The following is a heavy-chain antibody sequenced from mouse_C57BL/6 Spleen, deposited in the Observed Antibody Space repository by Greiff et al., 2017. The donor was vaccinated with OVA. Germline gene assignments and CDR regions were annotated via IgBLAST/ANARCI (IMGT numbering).Heavy chain of an antibody. Sequence: QVQLQQSGAELARPGASVKLSCKASGYTFTSYGISWVKQRTGQGLEWIGEIYPRSGNTYYNEKFKGKATLTEDKSSSTAYMELRSLTSEDSAVYFCARDGYYDYDGTFAYWGQGTLVTVSA. CDR1: GYTFTSYG. J-gene: IGHJ3*01. CDR3: ARDGYYDYDGTFAY. D-gene: IGHD2-4*01. V-gene: IGHV1-81*01. CDR2: IYPRSGNT.